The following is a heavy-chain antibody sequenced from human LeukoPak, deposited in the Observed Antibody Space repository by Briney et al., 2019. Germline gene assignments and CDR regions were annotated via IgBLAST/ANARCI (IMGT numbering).Heavy chain of an antibody. CDR3: ARTGYSSSWEVEAFDY. CDR2: ITSESIP. D-gene: IGHD6-13*01. CDR1: GFLFHDYY. Sequence: GGSLRLTGEGSGFLFHDYYMRWVRQAPGKGLEWIAYITSESIPQYADSVRGRFTISRDNSKNPLYLQMNSLRAEDTAVYYCARTGYSSSWEVEAFDYWGQGTLVTVSS. J-gene: IGHJ4*02. V-gene: IGHV3-11*06.